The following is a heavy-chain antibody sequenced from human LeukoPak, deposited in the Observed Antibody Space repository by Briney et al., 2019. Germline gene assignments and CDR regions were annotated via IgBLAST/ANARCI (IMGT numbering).Heavy chain of an antibody. V-gene: IGHV3-21*01. CDR1: GFTFSSYS. CDR2: ISSSSSYI. D-gene: IGHD3-10*01. J-gene: IGHJ4*02. Sequence: GGSLRLSRAASGFTFSSYSMNWVRQAPGQGLEWVSSISSSSSYIYYADSVKGRFTISRDNAKNSLYLQMNSLRAEDTAVYYCARDWRLHYGSGSYFHWGQGTLVTVSS. CDR3: ARDWRLHYGSGSYFH.